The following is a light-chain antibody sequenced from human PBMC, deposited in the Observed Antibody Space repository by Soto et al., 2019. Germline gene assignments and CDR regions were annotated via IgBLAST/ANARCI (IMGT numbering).Light chain of an antibody. Sequence: QSVLTQPPSASATPGQRVTISCSGSSSNIGSNTVNWYQQLPGTAPKLLIYKSNQRPSGVPDRFSGSKSGTSASLAISGLQSEDEADYYCSSYAGSNNLVFAGGTKVTVL. V-gene: IGLV1-44*01. CDR1: SSNIGSNT. CDR3: SSYAGSNNLV. J-gene: IGLJ3*02. CDR2: KSN.